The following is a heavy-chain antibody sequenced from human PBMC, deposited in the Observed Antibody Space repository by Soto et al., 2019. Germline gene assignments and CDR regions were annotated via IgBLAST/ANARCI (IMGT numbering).Heavy chain of an antibody. J-gene: IGHJ5*02. D-gene: IGHD6-13*01. Sequence: ASVKVSCKASGYTFTSYGISWVRQAPGQGLEWMGWISAYNGNTNYAQKLQGRVTRTTGTSTSTAYMELRSLRSDDTAVYYCARRRTSKQLGTFDPWGQGTLVTVSS. CDR1: GYTFTSYG. CDR2: ISAYNGNT. CDR3: ARRRTSKQLGTFDP. V-gene: IGHV1-18*01.